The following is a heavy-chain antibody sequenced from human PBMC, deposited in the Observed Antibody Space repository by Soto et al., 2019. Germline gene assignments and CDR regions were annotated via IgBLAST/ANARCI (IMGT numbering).Heavy chain of an antibody. J-gene: IGHJ6*02. CDR1: GFTFSDYY. CDR2: ISSSGSTI. Sequence: GGSLRLSCAASGFTFSDYYMSWIRQAPGKGLEWVSYISSSGSTIYYADSVKGRFTISRDNAKNSLYLQMNSLRAEDTAVYYCAREKLRFLEDYGMDVWGQGATVTVSS. CDR3: AREKLRFLEDYGMDV. V-gene: IGHV3-11*01. D-gene: IGHD3-3*01.